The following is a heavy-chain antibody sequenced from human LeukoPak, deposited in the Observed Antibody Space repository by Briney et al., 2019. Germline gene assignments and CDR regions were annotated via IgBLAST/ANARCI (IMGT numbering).Heavy chain of an antibody. CDR1: GYTFTSYA. CDR2: INAGNGNT. D-gene: IGHD4-11*01. Sequence: ASVKVSCKASGYTFTSYAMHWVRQAPGQRLEWMGWINAGNGNTKYSQKFQGRVTITRNTSISTAYMELSSLRSEDTAVYYCARGTKPIYYSNYVEEVYAFDIWGQGTMVTVSS. V-gene: IGHV1-3*01. CDR3: ARGTKPIYYSNYVEEVYAFDI. J-gene: IGHJ3*02.